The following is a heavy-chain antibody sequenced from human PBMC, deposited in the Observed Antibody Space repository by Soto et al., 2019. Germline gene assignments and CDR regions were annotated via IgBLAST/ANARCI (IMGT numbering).Heavy chain of an antibody. CDR1: GFTLSSYA. D-gene: IGHD6-19*01. CDR3: AREVEYTSAFGISSSFDY. CDR2: ISKGGSNL. Sequence: GGSLRLSCAASGFTLSSYAIHWVRQAPGKGLEWVTVISKGGSNLYFADSVKGRFTISRDNSKNTLYLQMNSLRSEDTAVYYCAREVEYTSAFGISSSFDYWGQGTLVNVSS. V-gene: IGHV3-30-3*01. J-gene: IGHJ4*02.